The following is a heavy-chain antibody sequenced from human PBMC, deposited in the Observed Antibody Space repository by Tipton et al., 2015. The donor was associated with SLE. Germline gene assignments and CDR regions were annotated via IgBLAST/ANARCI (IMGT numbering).Heavy chain of an antibody. CDR1: GGSFSGYY. Sequence: TLSLTCAVYGGSFSGYYRSWIRQPPGKGLEWIGEINHSGSTNYNPSLKSRVTISVETSNNPFSLMLTPVTAADTGVYYCATRDSSGWPDHFYYGMGVWGQGTTVTVSS. J-gene: IGHJ6*02. CDR2: INHSGST. CDR3: ATRDSSGWPDHFYYGMGV. V-gene: IGHV4-34*01. D-gene: IGHD6-19*01.